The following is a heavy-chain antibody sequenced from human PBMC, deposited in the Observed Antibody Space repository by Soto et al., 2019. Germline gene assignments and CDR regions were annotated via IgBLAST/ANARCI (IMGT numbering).Heavy chain of an antibody. CDR3: ARYGRSWYAWFDP. V-gene: IGHV4-59*11. J-gene: IGHJ5*02. Sequence: SVTLSLTCTVSGVSISSHCWIWLRQPQGKGLEWIGYIYYNGSTNYNPSLKSRVSISVDTSKNQFSLNLRSVTAADTAVYYCARYGRSWYAWFDPWGQGIQVTVSS. CDR1: GVSISSHC. CDR2: IYYNGST. D-gene: IGHD6-13*01.